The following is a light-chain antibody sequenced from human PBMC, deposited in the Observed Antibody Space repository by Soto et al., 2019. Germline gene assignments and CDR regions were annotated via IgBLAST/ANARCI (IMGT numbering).Light chain of an antibody. CDR3: QESYNVPTP. Sequence: IGMKKSPGTLSVSKGERVTLSCRATHSVGSNLAWYQQKPGQAPRLLIYGASTRATGIPARFSGSGSGTDFTLTISSLQPEDFGTYYCQESYNVPTPFGQVSIVAIK. V-gene: IGKV3-15*01. CDR1: HSVGSN. J-gene: IGKJ1*01. CDR2: GAS.